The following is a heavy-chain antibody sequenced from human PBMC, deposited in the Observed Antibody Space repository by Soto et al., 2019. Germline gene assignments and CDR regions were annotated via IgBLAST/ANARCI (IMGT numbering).Heavy chain of an antibody. CDR2: IYWDDDK. CDR3: AHCMRPRIFSV. Sequence: QITLKESGPTLVKPTQTLTLTCTFSGFSLSTSEVGVGWVRQPPGKALEWVALIYWDDDKRYSPSLKSRLTITKDTSKNQVVLTMTNLDPVDTATYYCAHCMRPRIFSVWGQGTTVTVSS. D-gene: IGHD2-8*01. J-gene: IGHJ6*02. V-gene: IGHV2-5*02. CDR1: GFSLSTSEVG.